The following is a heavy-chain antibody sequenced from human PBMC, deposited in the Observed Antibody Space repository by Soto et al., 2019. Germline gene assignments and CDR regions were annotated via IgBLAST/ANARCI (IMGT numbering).Heavy chain of an antibody. CDR3: ARGGTPIDC. V-gene: IGHV1-18*01. J-gene: IGHJ4*02. Sequence: QVQLVQTGAEVKKPGASVKVSCKASGYTFTNFGISRVRQAPGQGVEWMGWISAYNGNTNYAQKFQGRVTMTTDTSTSTAYMEVRSLRIDVTAVYYCARGGTPIDCWGQGTLVTVTS. D-gene: IGHD3-16*01. CDR1: GYTFTNFG. CDR2: ISAYNGNT.